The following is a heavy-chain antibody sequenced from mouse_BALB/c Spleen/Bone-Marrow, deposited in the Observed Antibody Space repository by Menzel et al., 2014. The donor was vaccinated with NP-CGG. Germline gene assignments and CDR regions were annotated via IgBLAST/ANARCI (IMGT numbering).Heavy chain of an antibody. Sequence: QVQLQQSGAELAKPGASVKMSCKASGYSFTNYWIHWVKQRPGQGLEWIGYISPSTGYSEYNQKFKDKATLTADKSSNIAYMQLSSLTSEDSAVYYCARYGNYPLFAYWCQGALVTVSA. CDR1: GYSFTNYW. J-gene: IGHJ3*01. V-gene: IGHV1-7*01. CDR2: ISPSTGYS. CDR3: ARYGNYPLFAY. D-gene: IGHD2-1*01.